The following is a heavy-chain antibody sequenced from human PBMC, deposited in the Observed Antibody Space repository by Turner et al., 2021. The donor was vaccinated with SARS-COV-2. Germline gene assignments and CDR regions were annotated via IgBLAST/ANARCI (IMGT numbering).Heavy chain of an antibody. J-gene: IGHJ5*01. V-gene: IGHV4-39*01. CDR3: MRHDHYGSASINWFNS. D-gene: IGHD3-10*01. CDR1: GDSISTSHDY. CDR2: IYYSGRT. Sequence: QLQLQESGPGLVRPSETQSLNCPVSGDSISTSHDYWGWIRQPPGKGLEWIGSIYYSGRTFYNPSVKSRVTISVDTSKNVFSLQLSSVTAADTAVYYCMRHDHYGSASINWFNSWGQGTLVTVSS.